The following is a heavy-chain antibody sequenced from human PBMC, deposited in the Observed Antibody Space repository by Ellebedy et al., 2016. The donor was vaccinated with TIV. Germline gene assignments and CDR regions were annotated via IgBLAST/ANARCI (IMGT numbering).Heavy chain of an antibody. Sequence: GESLKISCAASGFAFGGFCMNWVRQAPGKGLEWVSVISNGGDTTYADSVKGRFTISRANSKNTLYLQMNSLRADDTAMYYCAKLGGVLSWYADYWGLGTLVTVSP. V-gene: IGHV3-53*01. CDR2: ISNGGDT. CDR3: AKLGGVLSWYADY. CDR1: GFAFGGFC. J-gene: IGHJ4*02. D-gene: IGHD6-13*01.